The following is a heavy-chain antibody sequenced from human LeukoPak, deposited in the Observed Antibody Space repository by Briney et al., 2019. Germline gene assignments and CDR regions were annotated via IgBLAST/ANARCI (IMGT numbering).Heavy chain of an antibody. D-gene: IGHD4-17*01. V-gene: IGHV3-23*01. J-gene: IGHJ4*02. Sequence: GGSLRLSCAASGFTFSSYAMSWVRQAPGKRLEWVSGISGSGSSTYYADSVKGRFTISRDNSKNTPYLQMNSLRAEDTAVYYCARDFENGDYVSDYWGQGTLVTVSS. CDR3: ARDFENGDYVSDY. CDR2: ISGSGSST. CDR1: GFTFSSYA.